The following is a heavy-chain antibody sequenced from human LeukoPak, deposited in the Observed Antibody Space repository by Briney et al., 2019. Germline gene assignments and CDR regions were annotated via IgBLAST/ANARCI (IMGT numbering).Heavy chain of an antibody. CDR1: GFTFNEYG. CDR2: IWYGGGNK. Sequence: GGSLRLSCTASGFTFNEYGMHWVRQAPGKGLEWVTIIWYGGGNKYYADSVRGRFTVSRDNFMNTLYLQVNSLRAEDTAVYYCARSYDSGNTCLDYWGQGTLVTVSS. V-gene: IGHV3-33*01. J-gene: IGHJ4*02. D-gene: IGHD3-22*01. CDR3: ARSYDSGNTCLDY.